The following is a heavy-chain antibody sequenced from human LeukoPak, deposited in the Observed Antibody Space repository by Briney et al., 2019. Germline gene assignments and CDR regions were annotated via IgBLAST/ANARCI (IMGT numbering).Heavy chain of an antibody. V-gene: IGHV3-73*01. CDR2: IRSKANSYAT. J-gene: IGHJ3*02. CDR3: TRLALYGDYRDAFDI. D-gene: IGHD4-17*01. CDR1: GFTFSGSA. Sequence: GGSLRLSCAASGFTFSGSAMHWVRQASGKGREWVGRIRSKANSYATAYAASVKGRFTISRDDSKNTAYLQMNSLKTEDTAVYYCTRLALYGDYRDAFDIWGQGTMVTVSS.